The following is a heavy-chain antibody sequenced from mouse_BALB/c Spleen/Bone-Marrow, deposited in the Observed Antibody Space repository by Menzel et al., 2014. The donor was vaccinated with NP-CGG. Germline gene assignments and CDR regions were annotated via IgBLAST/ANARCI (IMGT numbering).Heavy chain of an antibody. J-gene: IGHJ3*01. D-gene: IGHD2-3*01. CDR1: GFDFSRYW. CDR2: INPDSSTI. Sequence: EVKLMESGGGLVQPGGSLKLSCAGSGFDFSRYWMSWVRQAPGKGLEWIGEINPDSSTINYTPSLKDKFIISRDNAKNTLYLQMSKVRSEDTALYYCARLGYYGGFAYWGQRTLVTVSA. V-gene: IGHV4-1*02. CDR3: ARLGYYGGFAY.